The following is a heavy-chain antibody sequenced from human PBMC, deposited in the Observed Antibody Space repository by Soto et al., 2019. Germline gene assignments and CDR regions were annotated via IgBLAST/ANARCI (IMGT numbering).Heavy chain of an antibody. Sequence: QVQLVQSGDEVKKPGASVKVSCKASGYIFVNYGIAWVRQAPGQGLEWMGRISPYTGNTHSATKVQGRLTMTTDTSTSTAYMDRGSLTSDDTAVYYCVMVDNYVTPTPQDVWGQGTTVTVSS. CDR1: GYIFVNYG. CDR3: VMVDNYVTPTPQDV. V-gene: IGHV1-18*01. J-gene: IGHJ6*02. CDR2: ISPYTGNT. D-gene: IGHD3-16*01.